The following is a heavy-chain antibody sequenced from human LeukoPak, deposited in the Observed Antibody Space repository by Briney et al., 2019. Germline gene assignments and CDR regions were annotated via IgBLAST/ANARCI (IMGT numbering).Heavy chain of an antibody. D-gene: IGHD3-16*02. CDR3: ARTYDYIWGSFRSHSFDS. CDR2: LYYSGSA. J-gene: IGHJ4*02. V-gene: IGHV4-39*01. CDR1: GGSFSGYY. Sequence: ASETLSLTCAVYGGSFSGYYWGWIRQPPGKGLEWIGSLYYSGSAYYNPSLKSRVTISVDASKNQFSLKLSSVTAADTGVYYCARTYDYIWGSFRSHSFDSWGQGTLVTVSS.